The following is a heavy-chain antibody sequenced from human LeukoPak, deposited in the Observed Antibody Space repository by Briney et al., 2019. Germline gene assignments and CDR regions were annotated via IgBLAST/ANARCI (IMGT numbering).Heavy chain of an antibody. CDR2: IIPNTGIA. J-gene: IGHJ6*03. D-gene: IGHD2-2*01. CDR3: ARGLQYQLLKALGHYYMDV. Sequence: GSSVKVSCKASGGTVGSHAIAWVRQALGQGPEWAGGIIPNTGIANYAQKFQGRVTISSDESTSTVYMELTSLTSDDTAVYYCARGLQYQLLKALGHYYMDVWGEGTTVSVSS. CDR1: GGTVGSHA. V-gene: IGHV1-69*01.